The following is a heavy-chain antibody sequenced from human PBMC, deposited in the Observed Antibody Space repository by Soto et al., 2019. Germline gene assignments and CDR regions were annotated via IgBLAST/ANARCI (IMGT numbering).Heavy chain of an antibody. Sequence: QVQLVESGGGLVKPGGSLRLSCAASGFTFSDYYMSWIRQAPGKGLEWVSYISSSSSYTNYADSVKGRFTISRDNAKNALYRQMNSLRAGDTAVYYGARQGGWFGELSPLDYWGQGTLVNVSS. CDR1: GFTFSDYY. CDR3: ARQGGWFGELSPLDY. D-gene: IGHD3-10*01. V-gene: IGHV3-11*05. J-gene: IGHJ4*02. CDR2: ISSSSSYT.